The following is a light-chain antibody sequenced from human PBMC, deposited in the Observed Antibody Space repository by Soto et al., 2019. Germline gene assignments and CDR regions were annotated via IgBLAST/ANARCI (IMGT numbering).Light chain of an antibody. CDR1: QDINSY. V-gene: IGKV1D-16*01. Sequence: DVQMTQSPSSLSASVGDRVTITCRASQDINSYLAWYQQKPGNAPKSLIYAASSLQTGVPSRFSGSVSGTDFTLTINNMQPEDSATYYCQQHNIYPLTFGGGTKVEIK. CDR3: QQHNIYPLT. CDR2: AAS. J-gene: IGKJ4*01.